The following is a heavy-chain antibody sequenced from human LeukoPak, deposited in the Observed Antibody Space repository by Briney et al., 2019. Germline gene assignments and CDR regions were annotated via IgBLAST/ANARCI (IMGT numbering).Heavy chain of an antibody. V-gene: IGHV4-4*07. CDR3: ARVEDSSGYYYSSNSYGMDV. D-gene: IGHD3-22*01. Sequence: GRXXXSGSTNYNPSLKSRVTMSVDTSKNQFSLKLSSVTAADTAVYYCARVEDSSGYYYSSNSYGMDVWGQGTTVTVSS. CDR2: XXXSGST. J-gene: IGHJ6*02.